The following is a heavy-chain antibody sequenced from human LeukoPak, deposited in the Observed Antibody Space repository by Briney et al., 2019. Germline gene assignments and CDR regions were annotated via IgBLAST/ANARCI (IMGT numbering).Heavy chain of an antibody. CDR2: IDGGGGNT. Sequence: GGSLRLSCAVSGFTFSHYAMAWVRQAPGRGLEWVSTIDGGGGNTHYADSVKGRFTISRDNSRDTLYLQMNSLRAEDTAIYYCAKDVGPALFDYWGQGTLVTVSS. CDR1: GFTFSHYA. J-gene: IGHJ4*02. D-gene: IGHD2-15*01. CDR3: AKDVGPALFDY. V-gene: IGHV3-23*01.